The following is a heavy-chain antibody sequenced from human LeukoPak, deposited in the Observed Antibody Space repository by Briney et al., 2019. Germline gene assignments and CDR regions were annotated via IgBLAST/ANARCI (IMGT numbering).Heavy chain of an antibody. J-gene: IGHJ4*02. V-gene: IGHV3-23*01. Sequence: GGPLRLSCAASGFTFSSYAMSWVRQAPGKGLEWVSAISGSGGSTYYADSVKGRFTISRDNAKNSLYLQMNSLRAEDTAVYYCARAPDFWSGYLDYWGQGTLVTVSS. CDR3: ARAPDFWSGYLDY. CDR2: ISGSGGST. D-gene: IGHD3-3*01. CDR1: GFTFSSYA.